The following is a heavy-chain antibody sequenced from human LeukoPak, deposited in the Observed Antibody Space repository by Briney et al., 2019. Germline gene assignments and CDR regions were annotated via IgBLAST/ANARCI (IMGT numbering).Heavy chain of an antibody. D-gene: IGHD3-22*01. J-gene: IGHJ5*02. V-gene: IGHV4-39*07. CDR3: ASCPSYYYDSSGYYGLFDP. CDR2: IYYSGST. Sequence: SETLSLTCTVSGGSISSSSYYWGWIRQPPGKGLEWIGSIYYSGSTYYNPSLKSRVTISVDTSKNQSSLKLSSVTAADTAVYYCASCPSYYYDSSGYYGLFDPWGQGTLVTVSS. CDR1: GGSISSSSYY.